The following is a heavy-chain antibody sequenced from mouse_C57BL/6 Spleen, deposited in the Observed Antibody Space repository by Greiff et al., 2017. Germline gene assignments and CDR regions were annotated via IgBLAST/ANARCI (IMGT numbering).Heavy chain of an antibody. CDR2: IDPSDSET. Sequence: QVHVKQPGAELVRPGSSVKLSCKASGYTFTSYWMHWVKQRPIQGLEWIGNIDPSDSETHYNQKFKDKATLTVDKSSSTAYMQLSSLTSEDSAVYYFAREYYGSSYSYFDYWGQGTTLTVSS. J-gene: IGHJ2*01. CDR3: AREYYGSSYSYFDY. CDR1: GYTFTSYW. D-gene: IGHD1-1*01. V-gene: IGHV1-52*01.